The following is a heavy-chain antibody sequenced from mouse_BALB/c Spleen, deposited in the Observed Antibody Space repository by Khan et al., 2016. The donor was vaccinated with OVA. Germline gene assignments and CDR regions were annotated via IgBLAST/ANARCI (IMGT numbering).Heavy chain of an antibody. J-gene: IGHJ2*01. D-gene: IGHD1-1*01. Sequence: QVQLKQSGAELAKPGASVKMSCKASGYTFINYWILWVKQRPGQGLEWIGYINPSTGYTEYNQNFKDKATLTADKSSSTAYMQLSSLTAEESAVYYCGRRGLREDFDDWGQGTTRTVSS. CDR3: GRRGLREDFDD. V-gene: IGHV1-7*01. CDR2: INPSTGYT. CDR1: GYTFINYW.